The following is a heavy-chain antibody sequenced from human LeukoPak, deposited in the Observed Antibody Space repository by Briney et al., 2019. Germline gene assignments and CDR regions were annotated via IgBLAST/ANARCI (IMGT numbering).Heavy chain of an antibody. CDR3: ARVYSYGYPLDY. Sequence: ASVKVSCKASGYTFTGYYMHWVRQAPGQGLEWTGWINPNSGGTSYAQKFQGRVTMTRDTSISTAYMELSRLRSDDTAVYYCARVYSYGYPLDYWGQGTLVTVSS. V-gene: IGHV1-2*02. CDR1: GYTFTGYY. D-gene: IGHD5-18*01. J-gene: IGHJ4*02. CDR2: INPNSGGT.